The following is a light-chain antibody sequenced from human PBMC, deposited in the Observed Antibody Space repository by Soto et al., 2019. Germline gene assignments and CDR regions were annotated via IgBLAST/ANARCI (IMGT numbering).Light chain of an antibody. Sequence: QSVLTQPPSVSAAPGQKVTISCSGGSSNIGNNPVCWYHQLPGTAPKLLIYDNNKRPSGIPDRFSGSRSGTSATLGITGLQTGDEADYYCGTWDSSLSAGVFGGGTKLTVL. CDR2: DNN. CDR1: SSNIGNNP. CDR3: GTWDSSLSAGV. V-gene: IGLV1-51*01. J-gene: IGLJ3*02.